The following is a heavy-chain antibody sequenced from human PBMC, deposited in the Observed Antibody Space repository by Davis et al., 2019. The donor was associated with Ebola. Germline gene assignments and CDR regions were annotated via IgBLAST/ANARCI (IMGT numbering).Heavy chain of an antibody. J-gene: IGHJ3*01. CDR3: GRLEGGYDPRY. CDR1: GYSFSTYW. D-gene: IGHD5-12*01. CDR2: MYPGDSES. Sequence: GESLKISCKASGYSFSTYWIGWVRQVPGKGLEWMGGMYPGDSESRYSPSFQGQVTISADKSISTAYLQWSSLKASDSAMYYCGRLEGGYDPRYWGQGTMVTVSS. V-gene: IGHV5-51*01.